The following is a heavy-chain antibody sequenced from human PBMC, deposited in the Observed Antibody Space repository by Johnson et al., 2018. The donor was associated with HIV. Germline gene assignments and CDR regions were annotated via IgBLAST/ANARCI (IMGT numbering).Heavy chain of an antibody. D-gene: IGHD6-6*01. J-gene: IGHJ3*02. CDR2: ISYDGSNK. V-gene: IGHV3-30*04. CDR1: GFTFSSYA. CDR3: AKDQGSSSSDNDDAFDI. Sequence: QVQLVESGGGVVQPGRSLRLSCAASGFTFSSYAMHWVRQAPGKGLEWVAVISYDGSNKYYADSVKGRFTISRDNSKNTLYLQMNSLRAEDTAVYYCAKDQGSSSSDNDDAFDIWGQGTMVTVSS.